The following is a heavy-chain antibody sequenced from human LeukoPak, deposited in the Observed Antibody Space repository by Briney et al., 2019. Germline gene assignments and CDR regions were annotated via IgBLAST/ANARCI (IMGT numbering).Heavy chain of an antibody. J-gene: IGHJ6*02. Sequence: GGSLRLSCAASGFTFSTYAMICVREAPGKGLEWVSAISGGGGSTYYADSVKGRFTISRDYSKNTLYLQVNSLGAEDTSVYYFAKAFYDTYYYNGIDVWGQASTVTV. CDR2: ISGGGGST. CDR3: AKAFYDTYYYNGIDV. CDR1: GFTFSTYA. D-gene: IGHD3-9*01. V-gene: IGHV3-23*01.